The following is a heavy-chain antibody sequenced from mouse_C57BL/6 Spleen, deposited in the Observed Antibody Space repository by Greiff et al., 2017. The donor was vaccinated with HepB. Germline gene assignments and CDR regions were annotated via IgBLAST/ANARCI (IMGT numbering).Heavy chain of an antibody. CDR2: IRNKANNHAT. J-gene: IGHJ2*01. V-gene: IGHV6-6*01. D-gene: IGHD1-1*01. CDR1: GFTFSDAW. Sequence: EVQRVESGGGLVQPGGSMKLSCAASGFTFSDAWMDWVRQSPEKGLEWVAEIRNKANNHATYYAESVKGRFTISRDDSKSSVYLQMNSLRAEDTGIYYCTRRGYGSRGSNFDYWGQGTTLTVSS. CDR3: TRRGYGSRGSNFDY.